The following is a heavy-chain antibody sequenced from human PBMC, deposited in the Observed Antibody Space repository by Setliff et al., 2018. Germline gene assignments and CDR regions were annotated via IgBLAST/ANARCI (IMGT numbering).Heavy chain of an antibody. CDR3: ARNWVTAQHYYYGMDV. V-gene: IGHV3-7*01. J-gene: IGHJ6*02. CDR2: IKQDGSET. D-gene: IGHD2-21*02. Sequence: PGGSLRLSCAASGFTFSSYWMTWVRQAPGKGLEWVANIKQDGSETYYVDSVKGRFTISRDNAKNSLYLQMNSLRAEDTALYYCARNWVTAQHYYYGMDVWGQGTTVTVSS. CDR1: GFTFSSYW.